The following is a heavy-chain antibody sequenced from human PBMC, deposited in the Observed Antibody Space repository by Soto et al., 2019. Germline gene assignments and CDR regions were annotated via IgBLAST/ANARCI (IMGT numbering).Heavy chain of an antibody. J-gene: IGHJ4*02. CDR3: ATGTFTDFNY. CDR1: GYTFCGYY. Sequence: XSVKVSCEASGYTFCGYYMHWVRQAPGQGLEWMGWINPNSGGTNYAQKFQGRVTMTRDTSISTAYMELSRLRSDDTAVYYCATGTFTDFNYWGQGALVTVSS. CDR2: INPNSGGT. D-gene: IGHD1-26*01. V-gene: IGHV1-2*02.